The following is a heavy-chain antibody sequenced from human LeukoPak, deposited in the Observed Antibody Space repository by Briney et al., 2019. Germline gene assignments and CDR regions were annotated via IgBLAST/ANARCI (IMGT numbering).Heavy chain of an antibody. J-gene: IGHJ6*02. CDR2: IIPIFGTA. D-gene: IGHD4-17*01. Sequence: SVKVSCKASGGTFISYAISWVRQAPGQGLEWMGGIIPIFGTANYAQKFQGRVTIIADESTSTAYMELSSLRSEDTAVYYCAIHCGDYVGYYYYGMDVWGQGTTVTVSS. V-gene: IGHV1-69*13. CDR3: AIHCGDYVGYYYYGMDV. CDR1: GGTFISYA.